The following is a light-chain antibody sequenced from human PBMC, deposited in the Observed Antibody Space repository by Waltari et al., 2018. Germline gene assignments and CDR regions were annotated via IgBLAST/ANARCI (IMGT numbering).Light chain of an antibody. CDR3: AAWDDSLSGVV. Sequence: QSVLTQPPSASGTPGQRVTISCSGSSSNIGSNYVYWYQQLPGTAPKLLIYRNKRRPSGVPDRFSGSKSGTSASLAISGVRSEDEADYYCAAWDDSLSGVVFGGGTKLTVL. CDR2: RNK. J-gene: IGLJ2*01. CDR1: SSNIGSNY. V-gene: IGLV1-47*01.